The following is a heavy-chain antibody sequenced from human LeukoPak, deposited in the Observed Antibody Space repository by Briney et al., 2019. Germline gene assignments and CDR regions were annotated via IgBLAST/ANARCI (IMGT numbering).Heavy chain of an antibody. CDR3: ARGRVVAATRWFDP. Sequence: ASVKVSCKASGYTFTGYYMHWVRQAPGQGLEWMGWINPNSGGTNYAQKFQGRVTMTRDTSISTAYMELSKLRSDDTAVYYCARGRVVAATRWFDPWGQGTLVTVSS. D-gene: IGHD2-15*01. V-gene: IGHV1-2*02. J-gene: IGHJ5*02. CDR1: GYTFTGYY. CDR2: INPNSGGT.